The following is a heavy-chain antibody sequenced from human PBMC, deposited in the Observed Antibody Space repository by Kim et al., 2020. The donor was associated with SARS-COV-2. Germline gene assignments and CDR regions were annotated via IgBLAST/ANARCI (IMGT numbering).Heavy chain of an antibody. Sequence: GGSLRLSCAASGITFSSYGMHWVRQAPSKGLEWVAVIAYDGSNKYYADSVKGRFTISRDNSKNTLYLQMNGLRAEDTAVYYCAKVMASYYYYYYGMDVWG. CDR1: GITFSSYG. CDR3: AKVMASYYYYYYGMDV. V-gene: IGHV3-30*18. J-gene: IGHJ6*01. CDR2: IAYDGSNK. D-gene: IGHD2-8*01.